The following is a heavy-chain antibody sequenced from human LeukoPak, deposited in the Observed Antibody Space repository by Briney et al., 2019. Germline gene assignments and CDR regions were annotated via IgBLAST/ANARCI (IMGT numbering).Heavy chain of an antibody. D-gene: IGHD3-9*01. CDR2: MYRTGTT. J-gene: IGHJ4*02. CDR3: ARDLTGAFDY. CDR1: GGSITSGYYY. Sequence: SQTLSLTCSASGGSITSGYYYWSWIRQSPEKGLEWIGRMYRTGTTNYNPSLKSRVTMSRDTSKNQFSLNLSSVTPADTAVYYCARDLTGAFDYWGQGTLVTVSS. V-gene: IGHV4-61*02.